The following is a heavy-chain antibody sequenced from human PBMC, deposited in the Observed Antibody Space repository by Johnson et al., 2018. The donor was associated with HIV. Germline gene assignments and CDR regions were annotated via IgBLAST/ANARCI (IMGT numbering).Heavy chain of an antibody. V-gene: IGHV3-30*19. CDR1: GFTFSSYG. CDR3: ARPVSPWSAYDAFDI. J-gene: IGHJ3*02. CDR2: ISYDGSST. D-gene: IGHD2-8*02. Sequence: QVQLVESGGGVVQPGGSLRLSCAASGFTFSSYGMHWVRQAPGKGLEWVAVISYDGSSTSYADSVKGRFTISRDNAKNTLYLQMNSLRAEDTAVYYCARPVSPWSAYDAFDIWGQGTMVAVSS.